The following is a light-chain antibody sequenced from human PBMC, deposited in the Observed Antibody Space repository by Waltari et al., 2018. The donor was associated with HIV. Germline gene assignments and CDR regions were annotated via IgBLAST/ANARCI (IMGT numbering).Light chain of an antibody. V-gene: IGLV3-1*01. CDR1: RLGDEY. CDR2: QDT. J-gene: IGLJ2*01. CDR3: QAWDSNTAV. Sequence: SYELTQPPSVSVSPGQTASITCSVDRLGDEYVSWYQQKPGQSPVLVIYQDTKRPSGIPERFSGSDSGNTVTLTISGTQAMDEADYYCQAWDSNTAVFGGGTKLTVL.